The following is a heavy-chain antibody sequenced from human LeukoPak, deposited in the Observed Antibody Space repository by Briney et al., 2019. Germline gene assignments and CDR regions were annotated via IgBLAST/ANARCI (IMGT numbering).Heavy chain of an antibody. V-gene: IGHV4-30-4*08. CDR2: IYYSGST. J-gene: IGHJ6*03. CDR3: ARDEYYYDSSGYYYYMDV. D-gene: IGHD3-22*01. Sequence: LRLSCAASGFTFSSYSMNWVRQPPGKGLEWIGYIYYSGSTYYNPSLKSRVTISVDTSKNQFSLNLSSVTAADTAVYYCARDEYYYDSSGYYYYMDVWGKGTTVTVSS. CDR1: GFTFSSYS.